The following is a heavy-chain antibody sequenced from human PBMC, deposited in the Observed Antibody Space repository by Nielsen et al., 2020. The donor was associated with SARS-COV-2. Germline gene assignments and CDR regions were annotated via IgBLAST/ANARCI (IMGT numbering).Heavy chain of an antibody. J-gene: IGHJ6*03. CDR2: INHSGST. V-gene: IGHV4-34*01. Sequence: WIRQPPGKGLEWIGEINHSGSTNYNPSLKSRVTISVDTSKNQFSLKLSSVTAADTAVYYCARLTPDYYGSATYYNRLGYHYYFYMDVWGNGTMVTVSS. CDR3: ARLTPDYYGSATYYNRLGYHYYFYMDV. D-gene: IGHD3-10*01.